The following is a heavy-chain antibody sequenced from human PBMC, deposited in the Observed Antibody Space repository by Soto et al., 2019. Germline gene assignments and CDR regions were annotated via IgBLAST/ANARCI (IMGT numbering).Heavy chain of an antibody. V-gene: IGHV3-11*05. CDR1: GFTFSDYY. J-gene: IGHJ4*02. Sequence: GGSLRLSCAASGFTFSDYYMSWIRQAPGKGLEWVSYISSSSSYTNYADSVKGRFTISRDNAKNSLYLQMNSLRAEDTAVYYCARVSRVDRGGSSWYPDYWGQGTLVTVSS. D-gene: IGHD6-13*01. CDR3: ARVSRVDRGGSSWYPDY. CDR2: ISSSSSYT.